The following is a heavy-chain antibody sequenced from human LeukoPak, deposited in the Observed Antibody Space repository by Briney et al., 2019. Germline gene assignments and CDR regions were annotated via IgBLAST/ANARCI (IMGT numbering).Heavy chain of an antibody. J-gene: IGHJ6*03. CDR1: GFTFSSYS. CDR2: ISSSSSYI. V-gene: IGHV3-21*01. CDR3: ARDANDDDFCNIYYYYYMDV. D-gene: IGHD3-3*01. Sequence: GGSLRLSCAASGFTFSSYSMNWVRQAPGKGLEWVSSISSSSSYIYYADSVKGQFTISRDNAKNSLYLQMNSLRAEDTAVYYCARDANDDDFCNIYYYYYMDVWDKGTTVTVSS.